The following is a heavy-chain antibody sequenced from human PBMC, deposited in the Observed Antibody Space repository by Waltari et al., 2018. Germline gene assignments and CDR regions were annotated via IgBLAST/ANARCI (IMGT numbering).Heavy chain of an antibody. V-gene: IGHV4-39*07. J-gene: IGHJ4*02. Sequence: QLQLQESGPGLVKPSETLSLTCTVSGGSISSSSYYWGWIRQPPGKGLEWIGSIYYSGSTYYNPSLKRRVTISVDTSKNQFSLKLSSVTAADTAVYYCARDRYYYGSGTNYFDYWGQGTLVTVSS. CDR2: IYYSGST. CDR1: GGSISSSSYY. CDR3: ARDRYYYGSGTNYFDY. D-gene: IGHD3-10*01.